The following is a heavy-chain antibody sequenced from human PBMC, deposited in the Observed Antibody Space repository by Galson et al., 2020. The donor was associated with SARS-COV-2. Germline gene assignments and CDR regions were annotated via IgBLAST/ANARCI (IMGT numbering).Heavy chain of an antibody. Sequence: ASVTVSCKASGYTFTSYYIHWVRQAPGQGLEWMGLINPSGGGTTYAQKFQGRVTMTSDTSTSTVYMELSSPRSEDTAVYYCARDSQGGNEYNYLLFWGQGTLVTVSS. V-gene: IGHV1-46*01. CDR1: GYTFTSYY. CDR2: INPSGGGT. J-gene: IGHJ4*02. D-gene: IGHD1-1*01. CDR3: ARDSQGGNEYNYLLF.